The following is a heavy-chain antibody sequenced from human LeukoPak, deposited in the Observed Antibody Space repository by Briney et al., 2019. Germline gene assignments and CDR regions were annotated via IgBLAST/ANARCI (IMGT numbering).Heavy chain of an antibody. D-gene: IGHD2-15*01. V-gene: IGHV3-48*01. CDR3: ARAVKHCSGGSCYGFDI. CDR2: ISSSSSTI. Sequence: GGSLRLSCAASGFTFSSYSMNWVRQAPGKGLEWVSYISSSSSTIYYADSVKGRFTISRDNAKNSLYLQMNSLRAEDTAVYYCARAVKHCSGGSCYGFDIWGQGTMVTVSS. J-gene: IGHJ3*02. CDR1: GFTFSSYS.